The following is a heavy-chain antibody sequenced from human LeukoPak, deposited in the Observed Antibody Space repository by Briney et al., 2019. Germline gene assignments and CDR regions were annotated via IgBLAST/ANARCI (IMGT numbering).Heavy chain of an antibody. CDR1: GFTFSSYG. D-gene: IGHD1-14*01. CDR3: TGDVYQH. J-gene: IGHJ1*01. V-gene: IGHV3-53*01. CDR2: IYSGGST. Sequence: GGSLRLSCAASGFTFSSYGMHWVRQAPGKGLEWVSIIYSGGSTNYADSVKGRFTISRDNSKNTVYLQMNILTAEDTAVYYCTGDVYQHWGQGTLVTVSS.